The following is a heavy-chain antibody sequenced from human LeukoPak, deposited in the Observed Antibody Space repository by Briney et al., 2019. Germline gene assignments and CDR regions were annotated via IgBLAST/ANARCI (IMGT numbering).Heavy chain of an antibody. Sequence: GSLRLSCAGSGFSFNTYAMTWVRQAAGGGLEWVSTISTGGSTYYTYSVKGRFTISRDNSKNTMYLQMNSLRDEVTAVYYCAKRRTIAVAGPFDYWGQGTLVTVSS. CDR1: GFSFNTYA. V-gene: IGHV3-23*01. J-gene: IGHJ4*02. CDR2: ISTGGST. CDR3: AKRRTIAVAGPFDY. D-gene: IGHD6-19*01.